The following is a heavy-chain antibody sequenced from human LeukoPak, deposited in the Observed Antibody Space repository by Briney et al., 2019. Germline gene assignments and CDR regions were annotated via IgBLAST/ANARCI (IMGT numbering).Heavy chain of an antibody. CDR3: ARDSLRSFGDLLVARWFDP. D-gene: IGHD3-10*01. J-gene: IGHJ5*02. V-gene: IGHV1-8*01. CDR2: MNPNSSNT. CDR1: GYTFTSYD. Sequence: ASVKLSCKASGYTFTSYDINWVRQATGQGLEWMGSMNPNSSNTGYAHTFQGRVTMTRNTSISTAYMALTSLRSEDTAMYYCARDSLRSFGDLLVARWFDPWGQGTLVTVSS.